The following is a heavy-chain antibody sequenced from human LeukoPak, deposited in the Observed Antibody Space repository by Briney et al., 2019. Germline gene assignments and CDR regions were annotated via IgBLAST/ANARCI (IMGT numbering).Heavy chain of an antibody. V-gene: IGHV3-23*01. CDR1: GFSFSYHG. Sequence: HPGGSLRLSCVASGFSFSYHGMNWVRLAPGKGLEWVSGVSPPGGGTYYADSVKGRFTISRDDSRNTLSLQMNSLRVEDTAVYYCARDLAWGAFDYWGQGILVAVSS. CDR3: ARDLAWGAFDY. D-gene: IGHD7-27*01. J-gene: IGHJ4*02. CDR2: VSPPGGGT.